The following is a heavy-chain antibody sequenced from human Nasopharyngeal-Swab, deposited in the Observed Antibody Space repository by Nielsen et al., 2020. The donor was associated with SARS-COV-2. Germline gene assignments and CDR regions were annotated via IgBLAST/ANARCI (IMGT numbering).Heavy chain of an antibody. CDR1: GGTFSSYA. CDR2: IIPIFGTA. Sequence: AVKASCKASGGTFSSYAISWGRQAPGQGLEWMGGIIPIFGTANYAQKFQGRVTITRNTSISTAYMELSSLRSEDTAVYYCARVYCSSTSCLYGMDVWGQGTTVTVSS. CDR3: ARVYCSSTSCLYGMDV. J-gene: IGHJ6*02. V-gene: IGHV1-69*05. D-gene: IGHD2-2*01.